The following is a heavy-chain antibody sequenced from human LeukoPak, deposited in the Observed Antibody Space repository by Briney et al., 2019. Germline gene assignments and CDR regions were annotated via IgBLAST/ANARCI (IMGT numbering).Heavy chain of an antibody. CDR1: GGSISSSSYY. Sequence: TSETLSLTCTVSGGSISSSSYYWGWIRQPPGKGLEWIGSIYYSGSTYYNPSLKSRVTISVDTSKNQFSLKLSSVTAADTAMYYCARQSLSVVVTATYYFDYWGQGTLVTVSS. CDR3: ARQSLSVVVTATYYFDY. V-gene: IGHV4-39*01. CDR2: IYYSGST. J-gene: IGHJ4*02. D-gene: IGHD3-22*01.